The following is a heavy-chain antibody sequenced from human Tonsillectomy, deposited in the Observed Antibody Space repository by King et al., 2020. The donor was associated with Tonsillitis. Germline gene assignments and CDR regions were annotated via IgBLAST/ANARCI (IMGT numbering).Heavy chain of an antibody. CDR1: GGSISSSSYY. J-gene: IGHJ4*02. CDR3: ARFHSSGWYYFDY. V-gene: IGHV4-39*01. Sequence: QLQESGPGLVKPSETLSVTCTVSGGSISSSSYYWGWIRQPPGKGLEWIGSIYYSGSTYYNPSLKSRVTISVDTSRTQFSLKLSSVTAADTAVYYCARFHSSGWYYFDYWGQGTLVTVSS. CDR2: IYYSGST. D-gene: IGHD6-19*01.